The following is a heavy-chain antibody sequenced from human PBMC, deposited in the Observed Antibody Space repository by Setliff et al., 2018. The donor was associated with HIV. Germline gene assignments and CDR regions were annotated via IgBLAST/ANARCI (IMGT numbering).Heavy chain of an antibody. J-gene: IGHJ4*02. Sequence: PSETLSLTCTVSGGSMTNYWSWIRQPPGKGLEFIGSTSYNPSLYSRVTISRDTSKNQFSLKLSSATAADTAVYYCARITGDSGHPRFFDYWGQGTLVTVSS. V-gene: IGHV4-4*09. CDR2: ST. CDR3: ARITGDSGHPRFFDY. CDR1: GGSMTNY. D-gene: IGHD1-26*01.